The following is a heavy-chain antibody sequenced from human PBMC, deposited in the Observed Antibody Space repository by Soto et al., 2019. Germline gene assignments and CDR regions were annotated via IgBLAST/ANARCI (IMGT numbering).Heavy chain of an antibody. CDR3: ARIPRRDGYNLYGMDV. J-gene: IGHJ6*02. Sequence: PGGSLRLSCAASGFTVSSTYMSWVRQAPGKGLEWVSVIYSGGNTYYGDSVKGRFSISRDNSKNTLYLQMNSLRAEDTAVYYCARIPRRDGYNLYGMDVWGQGTTVPSP. CDR2: IYSGGNT. D-gene: IGHD5-12*01. V-gene: IGHV3-53*01. CDR1: GFTVSSTY.